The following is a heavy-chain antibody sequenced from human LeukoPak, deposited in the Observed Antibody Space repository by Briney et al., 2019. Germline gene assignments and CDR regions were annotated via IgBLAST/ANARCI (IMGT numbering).Heavy chain of an antibody. J-gene: IGHJ6*03. CDR3: ARLKFYDSTGYSPGYYMDV. D-gene: IGHD3-22*01. CDR1: GGSIISNY. CDR2: IYGSGIT. Sequence: PETLSLTRTVSGGSIISNYWSWIRQSAGTGLGWIGRIYGSGITDYTPSLKSRVTMSLDTSRKQFSLRLTSVTAAATAVYYCARLKFYDSTGYSPGYYMDVWGKGTTVSVFS. V-gene: IGHV4-4*07.